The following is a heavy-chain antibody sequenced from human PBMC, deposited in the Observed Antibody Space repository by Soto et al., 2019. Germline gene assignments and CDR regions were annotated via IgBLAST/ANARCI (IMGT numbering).Heavy chain of an antibody. CDR3: ARPTVTTDYYYGMDV. V-gene: IGHV5-10-1*01. Sequence: GESLKTPCKGSGYSFTSYWSSWVGQMPGKGLGWMGRIDPSDSYTNYSPAFQGHVTISADKSISTAYLQWSSLKASDTAMYYCARPTVTTDYYYGMDVWGQGTTVTVSS. J-gene: IGHJ6*02. D-gene: IGHD4-17*01. CDR1: GYSFTSYW. CDR2: IDPSDSYT.